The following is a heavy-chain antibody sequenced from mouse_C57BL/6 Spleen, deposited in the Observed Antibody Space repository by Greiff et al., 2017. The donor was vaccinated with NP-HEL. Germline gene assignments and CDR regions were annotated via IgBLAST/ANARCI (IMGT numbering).Heavy chain of an antibody. CDR1: GYTFTSYW. CDR3: ARVSSYHYAMDY. V-gene: IGHV1-50*01. J-gene: IGHJ4*01. D-gene: IGHD1-1*01. Sequence: QVHVKQPGAELVKPGASVKLSCKASGYTFTSYWMQWVKQRPGQGLEWIGEIDPSDSYANYNQKFKGKATLTVDTSSSTAYMQLSSLTSEDSAVYYCARVSSYHYAMDYWGQGTSVTVSS. CDR2: IDPSDSYA.